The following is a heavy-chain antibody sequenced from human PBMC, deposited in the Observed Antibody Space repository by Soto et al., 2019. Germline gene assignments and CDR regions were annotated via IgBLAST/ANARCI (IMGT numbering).Heavy chain of an antibody. V-gene: IGHV4-59*01. D-gene: IGHD3-22*01. CDR1: GGSISSYY. Sequence: PSETLSLTCTVSGGSISSYYWSWIRQPPGKGLEWIGYIYYSGSTNYNPSLKSRVTISVDTSKNQFSLKLSSVTAADTAVYYFVIVKDYYDSSGYLYYFDYWGQGTLVTVSS. J-gene: IGHJ4*02. CDR2: IYYSGST. CDR3: VIVKDYYDSSGYLYYFDY.